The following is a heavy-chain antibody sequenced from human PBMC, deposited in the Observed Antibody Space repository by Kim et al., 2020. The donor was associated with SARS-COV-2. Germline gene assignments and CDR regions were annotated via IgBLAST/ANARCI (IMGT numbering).Heavy chain of an antibody. CDR3: ATDRDWNPSGRGYKNWFDP. V-gene: IGHV1-69*04. J-gene: IGHJ5*02. CDR1: GGTFSSYG. D-gene: IGHD1-1*01. CDR2: IIPMLNIV. Sequence: SVKVSCKASGGTFSSYGITWVRQAPGQGLEWMGRIIPMLNIVNYAQKFQGRVSITADKSTTTAYMELSSLRSDDSALYYCATDRDWNPSGRGYKNWFDPWGQGTQVTVSS.